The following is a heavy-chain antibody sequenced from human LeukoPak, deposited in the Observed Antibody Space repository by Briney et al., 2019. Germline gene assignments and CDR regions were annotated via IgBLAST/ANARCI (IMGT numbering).Heavy chain of an antibody. V-gene: IGHV1-69*05. CDR2: IIPPFGTE. D-gene: IGHD3-16*02. Sequence: SVKVSCKASRGTFNKYAIKWVRQAPGQGFEWMGGIIPPFGTENYPQKFQGRVTITTDEVTNTAYMELRSLRSDDTAVYYCTSAPSGFAGELSSWGQGTLVTVSS. CDR1: RGTFNKYA. CDR3: TSAPSGFAGELSS. J-gene: IGHJ4*02.